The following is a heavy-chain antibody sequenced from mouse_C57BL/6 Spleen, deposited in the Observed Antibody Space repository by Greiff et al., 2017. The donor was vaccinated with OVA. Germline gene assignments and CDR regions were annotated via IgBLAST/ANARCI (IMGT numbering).Heavy chain of an antibody. CDR1: GYTFTDYY. CDR3: ARRRGLRWFFDV. V-gene: IGHV1-19*01. Sequence: EVQLQESGPVLVKPGASVKMSCKASGYTFTDYYMNWVKQSHGKSLEWIGVINPYNGGTSYNQKFKGKATLTVDRSSSTAYMQLSSLTSEDSAVYFCARRRGLRWFFDVWGTGATVTVSS. J-gene: IGHJ1*03. D-gene: IGHD2-2*01. CDR2: INPYNGGT.